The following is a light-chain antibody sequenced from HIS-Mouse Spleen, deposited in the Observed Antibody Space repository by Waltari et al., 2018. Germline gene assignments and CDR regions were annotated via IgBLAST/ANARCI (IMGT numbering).Light chain of an antibody. CDR1: ALPTKY. Sequence: SYELTQPPSASVPPGQTARTTCSGDALPTKYAYRYQQKSGQAPVLVIYEDSKRPSGIPERFSGSSSGTMATLTISGAQVEDEADYYCYSTDSSGNHGVFGGETKLTVL. CDR3: YSTDSSGNHGV. CDR2: EDS. V-gene: IGLV3-10*01. J-gene: IGLJ2*01.